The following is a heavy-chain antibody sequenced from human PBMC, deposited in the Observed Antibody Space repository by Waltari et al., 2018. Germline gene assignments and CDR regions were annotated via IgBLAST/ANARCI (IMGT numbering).Heavy chain of an antibody. Sequence: QLQLQESGSGLVKPSQTLSLTCAVSGGSISSGGYSWSWIRQPPGKGREWIGYVYHSGSTYYNPPHKSGVTISVDRSKNQFSRKLSVVPAADRAGYYWARGGGLGYGDPLWGRGTLVTVSS. CDR1: GGSISSGGYS. D-gene: IGHD4-17*01. CDR3: ARGGGLGYGDPL. J-gene: IGHJ4*02. V-gene: IGHV4-30-2*01. CDR2: VYHSGST.